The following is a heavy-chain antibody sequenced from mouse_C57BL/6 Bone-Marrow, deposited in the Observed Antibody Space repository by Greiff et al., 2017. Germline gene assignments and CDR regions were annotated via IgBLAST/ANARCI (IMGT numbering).Heavy chain of an antibody. D-gene: IGHD1-1*01. V-gene: IGHV5-17*01. CDR2: ISSGSSTI. Sequence: EVQRVESGGGLVKPGGSLKLSCAASGFTFSDYGMHWVRQAPEKGLEWVAYISSGSSTIYYADTVKGRFTISRDNAKNTLFLQMTSLRSEDTAMYYCARLLRSWAMDYWGQGTSVTVSS. CDR1: GFTFSDYG. CDR3: ARLLRSWAMDY. J-gene: IGHJ4*01.